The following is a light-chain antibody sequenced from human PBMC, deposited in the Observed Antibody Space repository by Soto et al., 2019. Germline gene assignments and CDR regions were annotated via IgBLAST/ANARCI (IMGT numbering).Light chain of an antibody. CDR1: QSVGSD. CDR2: DAF. CDR3: QQYHTYSLT. J-gene: IGKJ1*01. V-gene: IGKV1-5*01. Sequence: MTQSPATLSVSPGERAPLSCRASQSVGSDLAWYQQKPGKAPNLLIYDAFSLKRGVPSRFSGSGSGPEFTLTISSLQPDDFATYYCQQYHTYSLTFGQGTKADIK.